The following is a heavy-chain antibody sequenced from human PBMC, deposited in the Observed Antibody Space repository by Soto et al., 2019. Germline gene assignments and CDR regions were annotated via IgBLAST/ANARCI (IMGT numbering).Heavy chain of an antibody. V-gene: IGHV3-9*01. D-gene: IGHD6-13*01. J-gene: IGHJ1*01. CDR3: VKDESINWYSGHFRH. CDR1: GFTFADYA. Sequence: EVQLVESGGGLVQPGRSLRLSCAASGFTFADYAMHWVGQVPGKGLEWVSGINWNSGTIGYGDSVKGRFAISRDNAKNSLHLQMNSLSAEDTAFYYCVKDESINWYSGHFRHWGQGTLVTVSS. CDR2: INWNSGTI.